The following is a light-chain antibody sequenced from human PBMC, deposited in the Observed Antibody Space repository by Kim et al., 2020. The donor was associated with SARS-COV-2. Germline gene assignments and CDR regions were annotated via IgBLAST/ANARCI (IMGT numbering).Light chain of an antibody. J-gene: IGLJ1*01. CDR1: KLGDKY. Sequence: VSPGQTASITCYGDKLGDKYASWYQQKPGQSHVVVIFRDNRRPSGIPERFSGSNSGNTATLTISGTQAMDEADYYCQAWDSSIYVFGTGTKVTVL. CDR3: QAWDSSIYV. V-gene: IGLV3-1*01. CDR2: RDN.